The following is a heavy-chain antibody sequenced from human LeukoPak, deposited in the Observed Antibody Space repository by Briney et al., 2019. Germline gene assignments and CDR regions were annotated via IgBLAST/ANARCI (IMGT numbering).Heavy chain of an antibody. CDR3: ASPNYYDSSGYGIPNDAFDI. J-gene: IGHJ3*02. Sequence: SVKVSCKASGGTSSSYAISWVRQAPGQGPEWMGGIIPIFGTANYAQKFQGRVTITADESTSTAYMELSSLRSEDTAVYYCASPNYYDSSGYGIPNDAFDIWGQGTMVTVSS. V-gene: IGHV1-69*13. CDR1: GGTSSSYA. D-gene: IGHD3-22*01. CDR2: IIPIFGTA.